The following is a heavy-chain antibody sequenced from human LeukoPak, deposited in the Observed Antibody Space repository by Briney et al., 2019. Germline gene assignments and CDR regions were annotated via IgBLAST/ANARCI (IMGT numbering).Heavy chain of an antibody. CDR2: FDPEDGET. CDR1: GYTLTELP. D-gene: IGHD6-6*01. J-gene: IGHJ4*02. Sequence: ASVKVSCKVSGYTLTELPMHWVRQAPGKGLEWMGGFDPEDGETIYAQKFQGRVTMTEDTSTDTANMELSSLRSEDTAVYYCATGWDHSSSSVLFDFWGQGTLVTVSS. V-gene: IGHV1-24*01. CDR3: ATGWDHSSSSVLFDF.